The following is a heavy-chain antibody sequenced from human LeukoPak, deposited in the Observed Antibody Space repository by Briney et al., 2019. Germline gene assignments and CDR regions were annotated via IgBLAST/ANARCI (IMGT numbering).Heavy chain of an antibody. CDR1: GYTFTGYY. D-gene: IGHD3-3*01. J-gene: IGHJ5*02. Sequence: ASAKVSCKASGYTFTGYYMHWVRQAPGQGLEWMGWINPNSGGTNYAQKFQGRVTMTRDTSISTAYMELSRLRSDDTAVYYCARGFNLEEDNWFDPWGQGTLVTVSS. CDR3: ARGFNLEEDNWFDP. V-gene: IGHV1-2*02. CDR2: INPNSGGT.